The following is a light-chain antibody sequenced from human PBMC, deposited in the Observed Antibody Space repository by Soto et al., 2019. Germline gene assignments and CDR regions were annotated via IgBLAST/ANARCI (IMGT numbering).Light chain of an antibody. CDR1: QGVSSGY. CDR2: GTS. Sequence: EIVLTQSPGTLSLSPGEIATLSCRASQGVSSGYLAWYQQNPGQAPRLLISGTSSRATGIPDRFSGSGSGTDFTLTITRLEPEDFAAYYCQQYGSSPRTFGQGTKVDIK. CDR3: QQYGSSPRT. V-gene: IGKV3-20*01. J-gene: IGKJ1*01.